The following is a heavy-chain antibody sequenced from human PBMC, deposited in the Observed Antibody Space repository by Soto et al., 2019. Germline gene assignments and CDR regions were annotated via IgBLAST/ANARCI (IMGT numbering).Heavy chain of an antibody. V-gene: IGHV1-24*01. Sequence: QVPLVQSGAEVKKPGASVKVSCKVSGYTLTELSMHWVRQAPGKGLEWMGGFDPEDGETIYAQKFQGRVTMTEDTSTDTAYMELSSLRSEDTAVYYCASATDDYVWGSYRYPNYYYGMDVWGQGTTVTVSS. CDR1: GYTLTELS. CDR3: ASATDDYVWGSYRYPNYYYGMDV. D-gene: IGHD3-16*02. J-gene: IGHJ6*02. CDR2: FDPEDGET.